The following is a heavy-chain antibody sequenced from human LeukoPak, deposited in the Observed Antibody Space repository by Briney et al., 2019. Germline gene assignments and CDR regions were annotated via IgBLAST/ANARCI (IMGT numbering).Heavy chain of an antibody. CDR1: GGSISNYY. V-gene: IGHV4-4*09. Sequence: SETLSLTCTVSGGSISNYYWSWFRQPPGKGLEWIGYIYTSGSTNYNPSLKSRVTISVDTSKNQFSLKLSSVTAADTAVYYCAGSSSWYPHYWGQGTLVTVSS. CDR2: IYTSGST. CDR3: AGSSSWYPHY. J-gene: IGHJ4*02. D-gene: IGHD6-13*01.